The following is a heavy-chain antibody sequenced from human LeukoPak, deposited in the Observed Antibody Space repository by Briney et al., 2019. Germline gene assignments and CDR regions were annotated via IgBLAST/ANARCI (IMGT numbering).Heavy chain of an antibody. CDR3: AKDLSSGSRRAY. Sequence: GGSLRLSCAASGFTFSNYGMSWVRQAPGKGLEWVSSISGSGDSTYYADSVKGRFTISRDNSKNTLYLQMNSLRAEDTGVYYCAKDLSSGSRRAYWGQGTLVTVSS. J-gene: IGHJ4*02. D-gene: IGHD6-19*01. CDR1: GFTFSNYG. CDR2: ISGSGDST. V-gene: IGHV3-23*01.